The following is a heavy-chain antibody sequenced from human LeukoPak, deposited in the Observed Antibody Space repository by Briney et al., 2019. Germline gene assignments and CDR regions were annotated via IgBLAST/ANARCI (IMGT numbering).Heavy chain of an antibody. CDR2: ISYDGSNK. CDR3: ARRRIVGSIDDAFDI. J-gene: IGHJ3*02. D-gene: IGHD1-26*01. Sequence: GGSLRLFCAASGFTFSSYGMHWVRQAPGKGLEWVAVISYDGSNKYYADSVKGRFTTSRDNSKNTLYLQMNSLRADDTAIYYCARRRIVGSIDDAFDIWGQGTMVTLSS. V-gene: IGHV3-30*03. CDR1: GFTFSSYG.